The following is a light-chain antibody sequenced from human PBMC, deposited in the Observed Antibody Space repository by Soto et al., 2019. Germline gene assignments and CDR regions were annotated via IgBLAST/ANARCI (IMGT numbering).Light chain of an antibody. CDR2: AAS. CDR3: QKYNSATPT. V-gene: IGKV1-27*01. CDR1: QGISNY. J-gene: IGKJ3*01. Sequence: EIQMTQSPSSLSASVGDRDTITCRASQGISNYLAWYQQKPGKVPKLLIYAASTLQSGVPSRFSGSGSGTDVTLTISSLQPEDVATYYCQKYNSATPTFGPGTKVDIK.